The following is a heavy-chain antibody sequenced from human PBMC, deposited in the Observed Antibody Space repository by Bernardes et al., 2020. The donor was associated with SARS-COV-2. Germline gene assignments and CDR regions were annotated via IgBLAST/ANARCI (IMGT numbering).Heavy chain of an antibody. CDR2: IYPSSGAT. V-gene: IGHV1-2*02. CDR1: GYTFTDYY. J-gene: IGHJ3*02. Sequence: SVKVSCRASGYTFTDYYLHWVRQAPGQGLEWMGWIYPSSGATEYAQNFRGRVTMARDTSVSTAYMELTTLNLDDTAVYYCAAVTWSQRDDFDIWGQGTLVTVSS. CDR3: AAVTWSQRDDFDI. D-gene: IGHD6-25*01.